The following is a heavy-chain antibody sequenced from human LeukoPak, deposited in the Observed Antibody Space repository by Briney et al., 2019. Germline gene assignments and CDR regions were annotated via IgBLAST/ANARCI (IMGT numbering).Heavy chain of an antibody. CDR3: ARDGYYDSSGYYPVDY. V-gene: IGHV1-46*01. D-gene: IGHD3-22*01. Sequence: ASVKVSCKASGYTFTSYYMHWVRQAPGQGLEWMGIINPSGGSTSYAQKFQGRVTMTRDTSTSTVYMELSSLRSEDTAVYYCARDGYYDSSGYYPVDYWGQGTLVTVSS. CDR2: INPSGGST. J-gene: IGHJ4*02. CDR1: GYTFTSYY.